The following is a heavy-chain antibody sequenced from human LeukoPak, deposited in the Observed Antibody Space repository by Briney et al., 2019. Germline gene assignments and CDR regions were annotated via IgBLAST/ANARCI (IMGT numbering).Heavy chain of an antibody. CDR2: FDPEDGET. V-gene: IGHV1-24*01. CDR3: ATDWTRSSSSWYSFDY. Sequence: ASVKVSCKVSGYTLTELSMHWVRQAHGKGLEWMGGFDPEDGETIYAQKFQGRVTMTEDTSTDTAYMELSSLRSEDTAVYYCATDWTRSSSSWYSFDYWGQGTLVTVSS. CDR1: GYTLTELS. D-gene: IGHD6-13*01. J-gene: IGHJ4*02.